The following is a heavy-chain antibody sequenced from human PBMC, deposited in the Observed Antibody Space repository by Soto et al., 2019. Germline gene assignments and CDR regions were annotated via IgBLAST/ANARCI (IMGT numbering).Heavy chain of an antibody. D-gene: IGHD3-10*01. CDR3: ARASWFGELYYFDY. J-gene: IGHJ4*02. Sequence: SETLSLTCTVSGGSISSGGYYWSWIRQHPGKGLEWIGYIYYSGSTYYNPSLKSRVTISVDTSKNQFSLKLSSVTAADTAVYYCARASWFGELYYFDYWGQGTLVTVSS. CDR2: IYYSGST. CDR1: GGSISSGGYY. V-gene: IGHV4-31*03.